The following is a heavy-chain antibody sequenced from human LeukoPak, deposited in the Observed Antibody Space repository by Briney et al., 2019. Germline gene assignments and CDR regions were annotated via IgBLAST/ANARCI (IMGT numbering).Heavy chain of an antibody. J-gene: IGHJ4*02. CDR2: IKHDGSEK. V-gene: IGHV3-7*03. D-gene: IGHD4-17*01. CDR3: AKVRNDYGDIDY. Sequence: GGSLRLSCAASGFTFSTYWMSWVRQAPGKGLEWVAHIKHDGSEKYYVGSVGGRFTISRDNAKNTLYLQMNSLRAEDTAVYYCAKVRNDYGDIDYWGQGTLVTVSS. CDR1: GFTFSTYW.